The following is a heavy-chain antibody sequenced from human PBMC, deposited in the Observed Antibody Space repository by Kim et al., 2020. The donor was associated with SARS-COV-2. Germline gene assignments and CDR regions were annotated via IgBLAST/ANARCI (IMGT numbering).Heavy chain of an antibody. J-gene: IGHJ4*02. D-gene: IGHD6-13*01. CDR3: TADLPISAAHCFDY. Sequence: AAPVKGRFTISSDDSTSTMYLQMDSLKIEDTAVYYCTADLPISAAHCFDYWGQGTLVTVSS. V-gene: IGHV3-15*01.